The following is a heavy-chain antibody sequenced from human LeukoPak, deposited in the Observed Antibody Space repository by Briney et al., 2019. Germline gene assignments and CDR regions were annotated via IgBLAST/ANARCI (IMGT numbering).Heavy chain of an antibody. V-gene: IGHV3-30*02. CDR2: IRHDGSHK. Sequence: GGSLRLSCAASGFPFRNYGMHWVRQAPGKGLEWVTFIRHDGSHKHDADSVKGRFTISRDNSKSTLYLQMNSLRAEDTAVYYCAKDLHYGSADYWGQGTLVTVSS. CDR1: GFPFRNYG. J-gene: IGHJ4*02. D-gene: IGHD3-10*01. CDR3: AKDLHYGSADY.